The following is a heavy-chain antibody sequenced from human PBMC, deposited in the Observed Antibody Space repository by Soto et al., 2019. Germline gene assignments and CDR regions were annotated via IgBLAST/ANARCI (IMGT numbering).Heavy chain of an antibody. CDR3: PRVRYYDSSGYYRVMDV. V-gene: IGHV3-13*01. CDR2: IGTAGDT. CDR1: GFTFSSYD. J-gene: IGHJ6*02. D-gene: IGHD3-22*01. Sequence: EVQLVESGGGLVQPGGSLRLSCAASGFTFSSYDMHWVRQVTGKGLEWVSAIGTAGDTYYPGSVKGRFTISRENAKNSLYLQMNSLRAEDTAVYYCPRVRYYDSSGYYRVMDVWGQGTTVTVSS.